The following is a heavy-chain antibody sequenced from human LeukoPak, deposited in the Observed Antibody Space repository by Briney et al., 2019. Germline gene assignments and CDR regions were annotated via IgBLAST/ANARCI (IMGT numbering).Heavy chain of an antibody. D-gene: IGHD3-22*01. V-gene: IGHV5-51*07. CDR3: ARQPVYYYDSSGYYGPFDY. CDR1: GYSFTSYW. Sequence: GESLKISCKGSGYSFTSYWIGWVHQMPGKGLEWMGIIYPGDSDTRYSPSFQGQVTISADKSISTAYLQWSSLKASDTAMYYCARQPVYYYDSSGYYGPFDYWGQGTLVTVSS. CDR2: IYPGDSDT. J-gene: IGHJ4*02.